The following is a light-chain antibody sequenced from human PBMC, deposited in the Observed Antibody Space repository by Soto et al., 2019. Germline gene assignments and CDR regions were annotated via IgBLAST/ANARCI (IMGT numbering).Light chain of an antibody. CDR2: EIS. CDR3: SSYASSMANV. Sequence: QSALTQPASVSGSPGQSITISCTGTSSDVGVYNYVSWYQQHPGKVPKLMIYEISNRPSGVSNRFSGSKSGNTASLTISGLQAEDEADYYCSSYASSMANVFGTGTKVTVL. J-gene: IGLJ1*01. V-gene: IGLV2-14*01. CDR1: SSDVGVYNY.